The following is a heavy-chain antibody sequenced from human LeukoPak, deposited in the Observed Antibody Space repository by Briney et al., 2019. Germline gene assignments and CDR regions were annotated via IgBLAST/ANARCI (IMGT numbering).Heavy chain of an antibody. D-gene: IGHD6-19*01. CDR3: AQGSKAVLFTRDHYMHV. V-gene: IGHV3-7*01. CDR2: IKQDGSEK. Sequence: GGSLRLSCAASRFTFSNYWMSWVRQAPGKGLEWVANIKQDGSEKYYVDSVKGRFTISRDNSKNTLYLHMNSLRTEDTAVYYCAQGSKAVLFTRDHYMHVWGKGTTVTVSS. CDR1: RFTFSNYW. J-gene: IGHJ6*03.